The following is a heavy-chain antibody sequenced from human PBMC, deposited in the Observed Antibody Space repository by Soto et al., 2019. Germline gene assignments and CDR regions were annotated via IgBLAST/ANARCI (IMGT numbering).Heavy chain of an antibody. CDR2: IYYSGST. V-gene: IGHV4-61*01. J-gene: IGHJ4*02. CDR1: GDSVATGTYY. D-gene: IGHD3-22*01. Sequence: SETLSLTCTVSGDSVATGTYYWSWIRQPPGKGLEWLGVIYYSGSTLYTPSLKSRVTMSLDASRNQFSLKLSSVTTADTAVYFCARIYYYDDTAYYHYFDFWGQGALVTVSS. CDR3: ARIYYYDDTAYYHYFDF.